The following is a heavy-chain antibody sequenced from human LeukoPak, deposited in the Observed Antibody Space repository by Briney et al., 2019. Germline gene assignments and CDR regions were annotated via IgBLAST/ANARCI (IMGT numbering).Heavy chain of an antibody. CDR3: ARTHADIVVVRWFDP. V-gene: IGHV4-4*07. CDR1: GGSISSYY. Sequence: SETLSLTCTVSGGSISSYYWSWIRQPAGKGLEWIGRIYTSGSTNYNPSLKSRVTMSVDTSKNQFSLKLSSVTAADTAVYYCARTHADIVVVRWFDPWGQGTLVTVSS. J-gene: IGHJ5*02. D-gene: IGHD2-2*01. CDR2: IYTSGST.